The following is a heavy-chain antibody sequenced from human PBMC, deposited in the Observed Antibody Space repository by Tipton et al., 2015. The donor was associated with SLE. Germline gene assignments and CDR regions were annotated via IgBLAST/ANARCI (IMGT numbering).Heavy chain of an antibody. J-gene: IGHJ4*02. Sequence: TLSLTCTVSGGSISSGGYYWSWIRQHPGKGLEWIGYIYYSGSTYYNPSLKSRVTISVDTSKNQFSLKLSSVTAADTAVYYCARHVGALGYSNSPFDYWGQGTLVTVSS. CDR3: ARHVGALGYSNSPFDY. CDR2: IYYSGST. CDR1: GGSISSGGYY. D-gene: IGHD4-11*01. V-gene: IGHV4-31*03.